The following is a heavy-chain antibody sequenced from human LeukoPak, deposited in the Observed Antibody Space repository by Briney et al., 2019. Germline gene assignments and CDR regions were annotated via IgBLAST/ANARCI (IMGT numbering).Heavy chain of an antibody. CDR2: INPNSGGT. CDR3: ARSSGYSSGWLPWDY. V-gene: IGHV1-2*02. Sequence: GASVKVSCRSSGYTFTGYYLHWVRQAPGQGLEWMGWINPNSGGTNYAQKFQGRVTMTSDTSISTAYMELSRLRSDDTAVYYCARSSGYSSGWLPWDYWGQGTLVTVSS. D-gene: IGHD6-19*01. J-gene: IGHJ4*02. CDR1: GYTFTGYY.